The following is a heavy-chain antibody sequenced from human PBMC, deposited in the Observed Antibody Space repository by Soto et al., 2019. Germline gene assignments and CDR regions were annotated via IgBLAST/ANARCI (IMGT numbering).Heavy chain of an antibody. D-gene: IGHD3-3*01. CDR1: GFTFSSYW. V-gene: IGHV3-74*01. Sequence: EVQLVESGGGLVQPGGSLRLSCAASGFTFSSYWMHWVRQAPGKGLVWVSRINSDGSSTSYADSVKGRFTISRDNAKNTLYLQMNGLRAEDTAVYYCARHYDFWSGYYEDTGWFDPWGQGTLVTVSS. CDR2: INSDGSST. CDR3: ARHYDFWSGYYEDTGWFDP. J-gene: IGHJ5*02.